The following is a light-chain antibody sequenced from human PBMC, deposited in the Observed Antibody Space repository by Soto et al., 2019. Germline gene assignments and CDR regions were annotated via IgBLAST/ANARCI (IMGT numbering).Light chain of an antibody. V-gene: IGLV2-14*01. CDR3: TSYTSSNTYV. J-gene: IGLJ1*01. CDR2: EVS. CDR1: SSDVGGYNY. Sequence: QSALTQPASVSGSPGQSITISCTGTSSDVGGYNYVSGYQQHPGKAPKLMIYEVSHRPSGVSNRFSGSKSGNTASLTISGLLAEDEADYYCTSYTSSNTYVFGTGTKLTVL.